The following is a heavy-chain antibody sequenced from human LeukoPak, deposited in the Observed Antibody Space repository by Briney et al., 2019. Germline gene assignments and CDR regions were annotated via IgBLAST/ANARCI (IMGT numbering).Heavy chain of an antibody. CDR3: ARGGAGYYDSSGYYFGWAFDI. CDR1: GYTFTSYG. J-gene: IGHJ3*02. Sequence: ASVKVSCKASGYTFTSYGISWVRQAPGQGLEWMGWISAYNGNTNYAQKFQGRVTMTRDTSISTAYMELSRLRSDDTAVYYCARGGAGYYDSSGYYFGWAFDIWGQGTMVTVSS. V-gene: IGHV1-18*01. D-gene: IGHD3-22*01. CDR2: ISAYNGNT.